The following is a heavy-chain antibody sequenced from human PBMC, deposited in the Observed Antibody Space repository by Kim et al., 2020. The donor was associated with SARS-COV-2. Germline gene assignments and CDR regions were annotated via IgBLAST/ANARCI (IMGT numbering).Heavy chain of an antibody. V-gene: IGHV3-30*04. CDR1: GFTFSSYA. CDR3: ASPQGQYGSGSYYKSSFDY. CDR2: ISNDGSNK. Sequence: GGSLRLSCAASGFTFSSYAMHWVRQAPGKGREWVAVISNDGSNKYYADSVKGRFTISRDNSKNTLYLQMNSLRAEDTAVYYCASPQGQYGSGSYYKSSFDYWGQGTLVTVSS. J-gene: IGHJ4*02. D-gene: IGHD3-10*01.